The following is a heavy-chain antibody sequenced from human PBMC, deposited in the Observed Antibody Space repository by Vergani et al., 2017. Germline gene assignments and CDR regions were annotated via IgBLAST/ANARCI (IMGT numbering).Heavy chain of an antibody. CDR1: GGSISGTNW. CDR3: ARDRLHYDFWSAHPYYYMDV. CDR2: IYHSGST. Sequence: QVQLQESGPGLVKPPGTLSLTCAVSGGSISGTNWWSWVRQSPGKGLEWIGEIYHSGSTNYNPSLKSRVTISVDKSKNQFSLKLSSVTAADTAVYYCARDRLHYDFWSAHPYYYMDVWGKGTTVTVSS. D-gene: IGHD3-3*01. J-gene: IGHJ6*03. V-gene: IGHV4-4*03.